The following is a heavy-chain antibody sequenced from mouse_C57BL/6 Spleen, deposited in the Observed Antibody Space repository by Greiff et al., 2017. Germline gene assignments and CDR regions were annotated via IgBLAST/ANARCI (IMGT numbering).Heavy chain of an antibody. Sequence: EVMLVESGGGLVKPGGSLKLSCAASGFTFSDYGMHWVRQAPEKGLEWVAYISSGSSTIYSADTVKGRFTISRDNAKNTLFLQMTSLRSEDTAMYYCARDYSSRFAYWGQGTLVTVSA. D-gene: IGHD2-12*01. V-gene: IGHV5-17*01. CDR1: GFTFSDYG. CDR2: ISSGSSTI. J-gene: IGHJ3*01. CDR3: ARDYSSRFAY.